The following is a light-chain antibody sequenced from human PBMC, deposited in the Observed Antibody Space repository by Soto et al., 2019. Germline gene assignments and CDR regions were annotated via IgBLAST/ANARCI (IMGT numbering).Light chain of an antibody. Sequence: DIVLTQSPATLSLSPGERATLSCRASQSVSNYLAWYQQKPGQAPRLLIYDASNRATGIPARFSGSGSGTHFTLTISSLEPEDFAVYYCQQRSNWPPWTFGQGTKVDIK. CDR3: QQRSNWPPWT. V-gene: IGKV3-11*01. CDR2: DAS. J-gene: IGKJ1*01. CDR1: QSVSNY.